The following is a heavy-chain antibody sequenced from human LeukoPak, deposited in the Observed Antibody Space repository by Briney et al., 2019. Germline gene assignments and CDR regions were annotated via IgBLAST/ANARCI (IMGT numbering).Heavy chain of an antibody. J-gene: IGHJ4*02. D-gene: IGHD3-9*01. V-gene: IGHV1-18*01. CDR3: ARVHYDILTGYSYFDY. CDR2: ISAYNDNT. CDR1: GYTFSSYG. Sequence: ASVKVSCKASGYTFSSYGISWVRQAPGQGLEWMGWISAYNDNTNYAQKLQGRVTMTTDTSTSTAYMELRSLRSDDTAVYYCARVHYDILTGYSYFDYWGQGTLVTVSS.